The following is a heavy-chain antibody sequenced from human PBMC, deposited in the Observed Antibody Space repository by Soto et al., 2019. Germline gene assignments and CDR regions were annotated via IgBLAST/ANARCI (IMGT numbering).Heavy chain of an antibody. D-gene: IGHD2-2*01. CDR2: ISPYNGKT. Sequence: ASVKVSCKASGYTFTSYGISWVRQAPGQGLEWMGWISPYNGKTNYAQKVQGRFTMTTDTSTSTAYMELRSLTSDDTAVYYCARFNHARQASCGHRIYSYWRKGHLVTLSS. J-gene: IGHJ4*02. V-gene: IGHV1-18*01. CDR3: ARFNHARQASCGHRIYSY. CDR1: GYTFTSYG.